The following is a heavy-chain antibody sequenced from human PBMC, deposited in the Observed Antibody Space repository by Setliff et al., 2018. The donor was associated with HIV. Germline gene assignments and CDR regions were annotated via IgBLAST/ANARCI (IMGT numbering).Heavy chain of an antibody. CDR2: IIPIFGTP. J-gene: IGHJ4*02. CDR3: ARYHCSGGSCYFPYFDY. Sequence: ASVKVSCKASGGTFSSYAISWVRQAPGQGLEWMGGIIPIFGTPNYAQKFQGRVTITTDESTNTVYMELSSLRSEDTAVYYYARYHCSGGSCYFPYFDYWGQGTLVTVSS. D-gene: IGHD2-15*01. V-gene: IGHV1-69*05. CDR1: GGTFSSYA.